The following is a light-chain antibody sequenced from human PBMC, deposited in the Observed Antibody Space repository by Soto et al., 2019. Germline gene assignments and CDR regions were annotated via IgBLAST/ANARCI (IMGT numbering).Light chain of an antibody. CDR3: FSHRGGDSHV. J-gene: IGLJ1*01. CDR2: EVT. V-gene: IGLV2-14*01. CDR1: SSDIGGYNY. Sequence: QSALAQPASVSGSPGQSITISCTGGSSDIGGYNYVSWYQQHPGRAPRLLILEVTNRPSGVPDRFSGSKSGNTASLIIRGLQAEDEADYYCFSHRGGDSHVFGTGTKVTVL.